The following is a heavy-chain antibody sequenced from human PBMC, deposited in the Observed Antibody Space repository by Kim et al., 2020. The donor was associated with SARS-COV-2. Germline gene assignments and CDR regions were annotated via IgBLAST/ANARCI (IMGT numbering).Heavy chain of an antibody. CDR3: AREAYCGGDCFLGDGAFDI. CDR1: GGSISSGGYS. D-gene: IGHD2-21*02. J-gene: IGHJ3*02. Sequence: SETLSLTCVVSGGSISSGGYSWSWIRQPPGKGLEWIGYIYHSGSTYYNPSLKSRVTISVDRSKNQFSLKLSSVTAAETAVYYCAREAYCGGDCFLGDGAFDIWGQGTMVTVSS. CDR2: IYHSGST. V-gene: IGHV4-30-2*01.